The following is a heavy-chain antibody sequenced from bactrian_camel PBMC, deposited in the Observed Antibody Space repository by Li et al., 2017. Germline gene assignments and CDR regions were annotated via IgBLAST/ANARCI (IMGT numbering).Heavy chain of an antibody. CDR2: LQWDDIP. V-gene: IGHV3S1*01. Sequence: HVQLVESGGGSVQAGGSLTLSCTASGVERRYCLAWFRQTPGMEREGAAVLQWDDIPRYGDSVKGRFTISHDSAENVVYLKMNSLHAEDTAMYYCASSLGTVNPLACTVVGGLASHYIYWGQGTQVTVS. CDR1: GVERRYC. CDR3: ASSLGTVNPLACTVVGGLASHYIY. D-gene: IGHD2*01. J-gene: IGHJ4*01.